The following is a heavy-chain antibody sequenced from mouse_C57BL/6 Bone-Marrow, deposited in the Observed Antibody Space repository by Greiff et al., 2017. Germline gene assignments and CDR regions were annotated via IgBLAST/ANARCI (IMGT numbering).Heavy chain of an antibody. Sequence: QVQLQQPGAELVRPGSSVKLSCKASGYTFTSYWMDWVKQRPGQGLEWIGNIYPSDSATHYNQKFKDKATLTVDKSSSTAYMQLSSLTSEDSAVYYGTSGTMPYYFDYWGKGTTLTVSS. J-gene: IGHJ2*01. CDR1: GYTFTSYW. CDR3: TSGTMPYYFDY. D-gene: IGHD1-1*02. CDR2: IYPSDSAT. V-gene: IGHV1-61*01.